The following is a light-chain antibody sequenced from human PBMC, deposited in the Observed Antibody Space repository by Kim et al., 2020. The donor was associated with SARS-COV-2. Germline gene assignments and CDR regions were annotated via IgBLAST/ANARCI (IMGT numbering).Light chain of an antibody. CDR2: SAS. Sequence: SASVGDRLTITCRASLDINTYLNWYQQKPGKAPKLLIYSASTLQSGVPSRFSGSGSGTEFTLTINSLQPEDSAIFYCQQSYTSPYTFGQGTKLE. CDR1: LDINTY. J-gene: IGKJ2*01. V-gene: IGKV1-39*01. CDR3: QQSYTSPYT.